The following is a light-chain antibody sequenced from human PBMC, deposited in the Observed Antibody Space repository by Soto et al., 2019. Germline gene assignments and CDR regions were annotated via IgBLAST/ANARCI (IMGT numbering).Light chain of an antibody. Sequence: QSVLTQPPSGSGAPGQRGTISCNRSSSNIGAAHDVHWYQQLPGTAPKLLICGNYNRPSGVPDRFSGSRSGAAASLAITGLRAEDEADYYCQSYDSSLNVVFGGVTKVTVL. V-gene: IGLV1-40*01. J-gene: IGLJ2*01. CDR2: GNY. CDR3: QSYDSSLNVV. CDR1: SSNIGAAHD.